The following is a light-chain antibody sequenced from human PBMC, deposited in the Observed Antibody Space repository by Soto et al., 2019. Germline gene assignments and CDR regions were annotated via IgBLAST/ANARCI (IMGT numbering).Light chain of an antibody. CDR2: GAS. CDR3: QQNST. J-gene: IGKJ1*01. CDR1: QSVSSSY. V-gene: IGKV3-20*01. Sequence: EIVLTQSPGTLSLSPEERATLSCRASQSVSSSYLAWYQQKPGQAHRLLIYGASSRATGIPDRISGSGSGTDITLTISRLGPEDFAVYSCQQNSTSGKWTEVQIK.